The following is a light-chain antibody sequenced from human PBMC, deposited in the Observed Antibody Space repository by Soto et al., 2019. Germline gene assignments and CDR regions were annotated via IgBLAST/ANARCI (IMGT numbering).Light chain of an antibody. J-gene: IGKJ1*01. CDR2: SAS. CDR1: QNITTY. V-gene: IGKV1-39*01. Sequence: DIQMTQSPSYLSASLGDRITITCRASQNITTYLNWYHQKPGKDPNLLIYSASILQSGVPSRFSGSGSGTEFTLTISSLQPDDCATYYCQHYNSYSEAFGQGTKVDIK. CDR3: QHYNSYSEA.